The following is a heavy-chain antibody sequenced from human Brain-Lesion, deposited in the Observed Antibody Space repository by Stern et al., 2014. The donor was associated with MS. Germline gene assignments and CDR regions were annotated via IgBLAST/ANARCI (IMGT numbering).Heavy chain of an antibody. CDR1: GGSISSGGYY. J-gene: IGHJ6*02. D-gene: IGHD2-2*01. CDR2: IFKSGST. CDR3: ARGRVVPGFQYYATDV. Sequence: QLQLQESGPGLVKPSQTLSLSCTVSGGSISSGGYYWSWIRQPAGKGLEWIGRIFKSGSTSYNPSLKSRVTISIYTSKNQFSLRLNSMTAADTAVYYCARGRVVPGFQYYATDVWGQGTTVIVSS. V-gene: IGHV4-61*02.